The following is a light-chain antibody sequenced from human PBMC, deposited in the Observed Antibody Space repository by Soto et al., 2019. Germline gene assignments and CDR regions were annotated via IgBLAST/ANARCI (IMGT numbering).Light chain of an antibody. CDR1: QGIGVY. CDR3: QKYNSAPLT. J-gene: IGKJ4*01. V-gene: IGKV1-27*01. CDR2: AAS. Sequence: DIQMTQSPSSLSASLGDRVTITCRASQGIGVYLAWFQQKPGNAPKLLIYAASTLQSGVPSRFSGRGSGTDFTLTVCSLQPEDVATYYCQKYNSAPLTFGGGTRVEIK.